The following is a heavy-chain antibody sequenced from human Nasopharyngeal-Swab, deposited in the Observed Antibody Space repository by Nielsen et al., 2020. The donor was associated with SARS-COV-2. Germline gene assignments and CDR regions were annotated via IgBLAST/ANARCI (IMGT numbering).Heavy chain of an antibody. Sequence: GESLKISCTASGYTFSSYWMHWVRQVPGKGLVWVSRINIDGSVTDYADSVKGRFTISRDNARNTLYLQMNSLRGEDTAVYYCARGTGGKGLDYWGQGTLVTVSS. CDR1: GYTFSSYW. CDR3: ARGTGGKGLDY. V-gene: IGHV3-74*01. CDR2: INIDGSVT. D-gene: IGHD2-8*02. J-gene: IGHJ4*02.